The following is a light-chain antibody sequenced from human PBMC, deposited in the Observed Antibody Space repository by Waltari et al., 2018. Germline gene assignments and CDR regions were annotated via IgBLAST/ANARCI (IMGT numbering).Light chain of an antibody. V-gene: IGLV2-8*01. CDR1: SSDVGHSNF. J-gene: IGLJ2*01. CDR2: EVT. Sequence: QSALTQPPSVSGSPGQSVAISCTGPSSDVGHSNFVSWYQQHPGKAPNLMIFEVTKRPSGVPDRFSGSKSGNTASLTVSGLQTEDEADYYCASYAGNNVLFGGGTKLTVL. CDR3: ASYAGNNVL.